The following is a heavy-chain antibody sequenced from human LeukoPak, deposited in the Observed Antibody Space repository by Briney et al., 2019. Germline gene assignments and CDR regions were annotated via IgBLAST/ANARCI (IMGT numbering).Heavy chain of an antibody. D-gene: IGHD3-10*01. CDR1: RFTFSSYS. CDR2: ISGSSSTK. Sequence: PGGSLRLSCAASRFTFSSYSMHWVRQAPGKGLEWISYISGSSSTKYYADSVKGRFTISRDNAKNSLYLQMNSLRAEDTAVYYCARDTKTYGSGNYYDVFDIWGQGTMVTVSS. V-gene: IGHV3-48*04. J-gene: IGHJ3*02. CDR3: ARDTKTYGSGNYYDVFDI.